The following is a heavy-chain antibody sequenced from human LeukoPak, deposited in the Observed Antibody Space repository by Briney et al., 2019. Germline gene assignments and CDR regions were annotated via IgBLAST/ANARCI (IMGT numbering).Heavy chain of an antibody. CDR1: GYTFSDYY. V-gene: IGHV1-2*02. CDR3: VRKSATRRTSEFDY. CDR2: INPNSGGT. Sequence: GASVKVSCTASGYTFSDYYIHWVRQAPGQGLEWMRWINPNSGGTKYAQKFQGRVTMTRDTSISTAYMDLSSLGSDDTAVFYCVRKSATRRTSEFDYWGQGTPVTVSS. J-gene: IGHJ4*02. D-gene: IGHD2-15*01.